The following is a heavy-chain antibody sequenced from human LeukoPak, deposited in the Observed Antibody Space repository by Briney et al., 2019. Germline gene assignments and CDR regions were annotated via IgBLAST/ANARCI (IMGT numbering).Heavy chain of an antibody. CDR1: GASISSTNW. Sequence: SGTLSLTCAISGASISSTNWWIWVRQPPGKGLEWIGEMHHSGRTNYNPSLKSRIAISVDRSKNQVFLRLNSVAAADTALYYCARAQEGCSRASCYLEPWGQGTLVTVSS. CDR3: ARAQEGCSRASCYLEP. J-gene: IGHJ5*02. CDR2: MHHSGRT. D-gene: IGHD2-2*01. V-gene: IGHV4-4*02.